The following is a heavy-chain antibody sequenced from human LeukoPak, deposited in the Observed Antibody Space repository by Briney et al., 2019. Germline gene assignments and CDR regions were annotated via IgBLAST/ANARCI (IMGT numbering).Heavy chain of an antibody. D-gene: IGHD2-15*01. V-gene: IGHV4-4*07. J-gene: IGHJ5*02. CDR1: GVSISSYY. CDR2: IYTSGRA. Sequence: SETLSLTCNVSGVSISSYYWSWIRQPAGKGLEGIGRIYTSGRANYNTSLKSRVTISVDTCKNKFSLRMSSVTAADTAVYYCARGAAQFDPWGQGTLVTVSS. CDR3: ARGAAQFDP.